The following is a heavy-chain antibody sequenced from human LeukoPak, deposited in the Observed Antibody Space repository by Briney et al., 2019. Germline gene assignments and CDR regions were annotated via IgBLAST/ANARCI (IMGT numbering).Heavy chain of an antibody. J-gene: IGHJ4*02. Sequence: GGSLRLSCAASGFSFNYYAMHWVRQAPGKGLEWVAVVSYDETSKYYMESVKGRFTISRDNSKNTLYLEMNSLKIEDTAVYFCAWDGSGYYTLHYWGQGTLVTVSS. D-gene: IGHD3-22*01. CDR2: VSYDETSK. CDR1: GFSFNYYA. V-gene: IGHV3-30*04. CDR3: AWDGSGYYTLHY.